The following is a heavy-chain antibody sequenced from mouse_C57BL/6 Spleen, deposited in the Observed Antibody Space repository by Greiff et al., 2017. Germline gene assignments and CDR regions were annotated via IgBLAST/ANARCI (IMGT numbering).Heavy chain of an antibody. J-gene: IGHJ4*01. Sequence: QVQLKESGAELVKPGASVKISCKASGYAFSSYWMNWVKQRPGKGLEWIGQIYPGDGDTNYNGKFKGKATLTADKSSSTAYMQLSSLTSEDSAVYFCARRSYGHYYAMDYWGQGTSVTVSS. CDR2: IYPGDGDT. CDR3: ARRSYGHYYAMDY. CDR1: GYAFSSYW. D-gene: IGHD1-2*01. V-gene: IGHV1-80*01.